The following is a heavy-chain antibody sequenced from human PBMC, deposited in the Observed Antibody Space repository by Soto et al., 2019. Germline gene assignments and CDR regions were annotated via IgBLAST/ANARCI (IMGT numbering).Heavy chain of an antibody. D-gene: IGHD2-8*02. Sequence: QVHLQEWGPGLVRPSGTLSLTCAVSGVSVSESTWWSWVRQSPGKGLEWIGEIFSSGKTNFNPSLKRRVTISLDKSKNQFSLNVTSVTAADTAMYYCARGKGSTAKGYSWGQGTQVSVSS. CDR1: GVSVSESTW. J-gene: IGHJ5*02. CDR2: IFSSGKT. CDR3: ARGKGSTAKGYS. V-gene: IGHV4-4*02.